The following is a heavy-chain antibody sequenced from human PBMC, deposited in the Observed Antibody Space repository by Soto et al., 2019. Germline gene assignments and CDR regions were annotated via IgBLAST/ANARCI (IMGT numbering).Heavy chain of an antibody. CDR3: ARFNGPPYCFDF. CDR2: IYYSGST. Sequence: PSETLSLTCSVSGDSISSGGYYWSWIRQHPGKGLECIGYIYYSGSTFYNPSLKRRISISVDPSKNQFSLNLRSVTAADTAMYYCARFNGPPYCFDFWGQGTLVT. J-gene: IGHJ4*02. V-gene: IGHV4-31*03. CDR1: GDSISSGGYY.